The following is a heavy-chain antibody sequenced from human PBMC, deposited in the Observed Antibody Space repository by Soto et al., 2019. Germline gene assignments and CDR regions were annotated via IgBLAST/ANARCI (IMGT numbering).Heavy chain of an antibody. CDR2: INHSGST. Sequence: QVQLQQWGAGLLKPSETLSLTCAVYGGSFSGYYWSWIRQPPGKGLEWIGEINHSGSTNYNPSLKSRVTISVDTSKNQFSLKLSSVTAADTAVYYCARGSLPSSSPMGYCSGGSCPTPFFDYWGQGTLVTVSS. CDR1: GGSFSGYY. D-gene: IGHD2-15*01. J-gene: IGHJ4*02. V-gene: IGHV4-34*01. CDR3: ARGSLPSSSPMGYCSGGSCPTPFFDY.